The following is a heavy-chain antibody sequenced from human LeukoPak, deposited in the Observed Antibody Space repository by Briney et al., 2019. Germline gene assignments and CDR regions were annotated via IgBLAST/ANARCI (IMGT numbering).Heavy chain of an antibody. Sequence: GGSLRLSCAASGFTFSCYAMHWVRQAPGKGLEGVAFIRSDGSNKSYADSVKGRFTISRDNSKNTLYLPMNSLRAEDTAVYYCARVCRGDYYDSSGYYFTPNWFDPWGQGTLVTVSS. V-gene: IGHV3-30*02. D-gene: IGHD3-22*01. CDR1: GFTFSCYA. CDR3: ARVCRGDYYDSSGYYFTPNWFDP. CDR2: IRSDGSNK. J-gene: IGHJ5*02.